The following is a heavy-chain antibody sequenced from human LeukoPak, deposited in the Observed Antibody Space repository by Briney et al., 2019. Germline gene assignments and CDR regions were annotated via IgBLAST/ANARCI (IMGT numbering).Heavy chain of an antibody. CDR2: MNPNSGNT. J-gene: IGHJ4*02. CDR3: ARVYRGYDSLYFDY. D-gene: IGHD5-12*01. V-gene: IGHV1-8*01. CDR1: GYTFTSYD. Sequence: ASVKVSCKASGYTFTSYDINWVRQATGQGLEWMGWMNPNSGNTGYAQKFQGRVTMTRNTSISTAYMELSSLRSEDTAVYYCARVYRGYDSLYFDYWGQGTLVTVSS.